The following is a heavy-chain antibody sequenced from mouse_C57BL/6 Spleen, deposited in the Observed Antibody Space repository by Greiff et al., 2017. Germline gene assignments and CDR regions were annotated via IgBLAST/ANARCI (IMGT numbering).Heavy chain of an antibody. CDR3: ARGYDYDGLGAMDD. J-gene: IGHJ4*01. Sequence: QVQLQQPGAELVKPGASVKLSCKASGYTFTSYWMHWVKQRPGQGLEWIGMIHPNSGSTNYNEKFKSKATLTADKSSSTAYMQLSSLTSEDSAVYDCARGYDYDGLGAMDDWGQGTSVTVSS. D-gene: IGHD2-4*01. CDR2: IHPNSGST. CDR1: GYTFTSYW. V-gene: IGHV1-64*01.